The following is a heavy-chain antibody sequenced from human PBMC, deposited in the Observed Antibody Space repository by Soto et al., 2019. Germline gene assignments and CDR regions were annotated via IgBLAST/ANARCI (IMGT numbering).Heavy chain of an antibody. CDR3: ARSGYSNYVPGTYYYYYGMDV. V-gene: IGHV3-13*01. J-gene: IGHJ6*02. CDR1: GFTFSSYD. CDR2: IGTAGDT. Sequence: GGSLRLSCAASGFTFSSYDMHWVRQVTGKGLEWVSAIGTAGDTYYSGSVKGRFTISRENAKNSLYLQMNSLRAEDTAVYYCARSGYSNYVPGTYYYYYGMDVWGQGTTVTVSS. D-gene: IGHD4-4*01.